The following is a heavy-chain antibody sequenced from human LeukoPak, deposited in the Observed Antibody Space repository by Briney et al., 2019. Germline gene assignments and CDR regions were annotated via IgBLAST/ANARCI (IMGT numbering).Heavy chain of an antibody. D-gene: IGHD3-22*01. CDR2: IYYSGST. CDR1: GGSISSYY. J-gene: IGHJ4*02. V-gene: IGHV4-59*01. CDR3: ARASYDSSFGY. Sequence: SETLSLTCTVSGGSISSYYWSWIRQPPGKGLEWIGYIYYSGSTNYNPSLKSRVTISVDTSKNQFSLKLSSVTAADTAVYYCARASYDSSFGYWGQGTLVTVSS.